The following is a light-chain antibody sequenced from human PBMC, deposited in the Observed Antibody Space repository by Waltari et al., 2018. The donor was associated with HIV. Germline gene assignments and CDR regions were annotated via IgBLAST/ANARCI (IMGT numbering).Light chain of an antibody. Sequence: QSVLTQPPSASATPGRRAPTLSTESAPTFERNPVHGYQQLPGTAPKLLIYSNNQRPSGVPDRFSGAKSGTSASLAISGLQSEDEADYYCAAWDDSLNGVVFGGGTKLTVL. CDR1: APTFERNP. J-gene: IGLJ2*01. CDR3: AAWDDSLNGVV. CDR2: SNN. V-gene: IGLV1-44*01.